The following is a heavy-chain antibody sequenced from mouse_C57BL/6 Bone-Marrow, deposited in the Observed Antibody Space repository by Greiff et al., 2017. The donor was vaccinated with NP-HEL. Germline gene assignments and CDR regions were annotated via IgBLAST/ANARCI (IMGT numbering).Heavy chain of an antibody. CDR2: INPGSGGT. V-gene: IGHV1-54*01. CDR1: GYAFTNYL. Sequence: VQLQQSGAELVRPGTSVKVSCKASGYAFTNYLIEWVKQRPGQGLEWIGVINPGSGGTNYNEKFKGKATLTADKSSSTAYMQLSSLTSEDSAVYFCARIGGGYHWYFDVWGTGTTVTVSS. J-gene: IGHJ1*03. CDR3: ARIGGGYHWYFDV. D-gene: IGHD2-2*01.